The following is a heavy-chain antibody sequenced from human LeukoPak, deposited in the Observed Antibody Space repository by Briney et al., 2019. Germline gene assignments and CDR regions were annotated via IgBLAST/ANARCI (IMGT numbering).Heavy chain of an antibody. D-gene: IGHD3-9*01. CDR1: GYTFTSYY. J-gene: IGHJ5*02. CDR3: ARGPGYDILTGYYTANWFDP. Sequence: GASVKVSCKASGYTFTSYYMHWVRQAPGQGLEWMGIINPSGGSTSYAQKFQGRVTMTRDMSTSTVYMEMSSLRSEDTAVYYCARGPGYDILTGYYTANWFDPWGQGTLVTVSS. V-gene: IGHV1-46*01. CDR2: INPSGGST.